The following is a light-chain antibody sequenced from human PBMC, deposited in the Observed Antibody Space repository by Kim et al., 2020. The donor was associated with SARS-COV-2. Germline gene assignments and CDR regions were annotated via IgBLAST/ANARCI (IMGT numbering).Light chain of an antibody. V-gene: IGLV3-21*04. J-gene: IGLJ2*01. CDR3: QVWDSTDDHPV. Sequence: APGKTARITCGGNNIASKTVHWYQQRPVQRPELVIYFDRDRPSGIPERFSGSNSGNTATLTISRVEAGDEADYYCQVWDSTDDHPVFGGGTQLTVL. CDR2: FDR. CDR1: NIASKT.